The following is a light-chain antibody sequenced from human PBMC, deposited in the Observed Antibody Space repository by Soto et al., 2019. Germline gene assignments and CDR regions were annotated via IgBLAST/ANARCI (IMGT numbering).Light chain of an antibody. V-gene: IGKV3D-20*02. Sequence: EIVLTQSPGTLSLSPWERATLSCRASQSVSSSYLAWYQQKPGQAPRLLIYDASHRAAGIPARFSGSGFGTDFTLTISSLEPEDAAVYYCQQRSNWPPITFGQGTRLEIK. CDR1: QSVSSSY. CDR3: QQRSNWPPIT. CDR2: DAS. J-gene: IGKJ5*01.